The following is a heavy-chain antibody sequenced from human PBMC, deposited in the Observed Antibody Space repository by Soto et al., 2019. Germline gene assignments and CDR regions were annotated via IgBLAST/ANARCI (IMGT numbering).Heavy chain of an antibody. V-gene: IGHV4-34*01. J-gene: IGHJ6*02. CDR3: ARKVYYYGMDV. Sequence: QVQLQQWGAGLLKPSETLSLTCAVYGGSFSGYYWSWIRQPPGKGLEWIGEINHSGSTNYNPSLKSRVTISVDTSKNQFSLKLSSVTAADTAVYYCARKVYYYGMDVWGQGTTVTVSS. CDR2: INHSGST. CDR1: GGSFSGYY.